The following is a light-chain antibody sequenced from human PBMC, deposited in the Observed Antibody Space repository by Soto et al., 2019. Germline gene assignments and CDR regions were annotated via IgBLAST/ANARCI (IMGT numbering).Light chain of an antibody. J-gene: IGKJ1*01. CDR2: KAS. V-gene: IGKV1-5*03. CDR1: QTISSW. Sequence: DIQMTQSFATLSGSVGDRVTITCRASQTISSWLAWYQQKPGKAPKLLIYKASTLKSGVPSRFSGSGSGTEFTLTISSLQPDDFATYYCQHYNSYSEAFGQGTKVDIK. CDR3: QHYNSYSEA.